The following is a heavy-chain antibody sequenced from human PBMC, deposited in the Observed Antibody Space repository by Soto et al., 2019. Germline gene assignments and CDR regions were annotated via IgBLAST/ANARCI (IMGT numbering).Heavy chain of an antibody. J-gene: IGHJ6*02. V-gene: IGHV3-30-3*01. CDR1: GFTFSNYS. Sequence: QVHLVESGGGVVQPGRSLRLSCTASGFTFSNYSIHWVRQAPGKGLEWVAVMSYDGSNKYYADSVKGRFTISRDNSKNTLYVKMNRLRAEDTAMNYCASYQKGGHSSGGSYHFWYGMDVWGQGTTVTVS. CDR2: MSYDGSNK. D-gene: IGHD2-15*01. CDR3: ASYQKGGHSSGGSYHFWYGMDV.